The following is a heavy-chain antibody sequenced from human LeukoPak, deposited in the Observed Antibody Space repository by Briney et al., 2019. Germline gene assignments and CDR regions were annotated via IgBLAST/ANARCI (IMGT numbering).Heavy chain of an antibody. Sequence: PSETLCLTCAVYGGSFSGYYWSWIRQPPGKGLEWIGEINHSGSTNYNPSLKSRVTISADTPKIHFSLELNSVTAPYTAVYYCAGGSYSMFNWGQGTLVTVSS. CDR3: AGGSYSMFN. V-gene: IGHV4-34*01. CDR2: INHSGST. CDR1: GGSFSGYY. D-gene: IGHD1-26*01. J-gene: IGHJ4*02.